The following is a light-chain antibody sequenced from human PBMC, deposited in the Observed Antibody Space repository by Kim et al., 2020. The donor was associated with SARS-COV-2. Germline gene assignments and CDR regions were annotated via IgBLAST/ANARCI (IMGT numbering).Light chain of an antibody. V-gene: IGKV1-39*01. Sequence: SASVGDSVTITCRASENIRTYINWYRQKPGKAPELLIHSASSLHTGDPSRLSGSGSGTDFTLTITSLQPEDFASYYCQQSFGSLYTFGQETKLEI. CDR3: QQSFGSLYT. CDR2: SAS. J-gene: IGKJ2*01. CDR1: ENIRTY.